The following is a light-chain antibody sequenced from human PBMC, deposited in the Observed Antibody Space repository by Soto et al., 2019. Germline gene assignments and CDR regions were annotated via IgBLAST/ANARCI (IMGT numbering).Light chain of an antibody. V-gene: IGLV2-23*01. CDR2: EDT. Sequence: QSALAQPASVSGSPGQSITISCTGTRNYNLVSWYQQHPGRAPKLMIYEDTKRPSGLSDRFSGSKSGNTASLTISGLRAEEEASHHCCSYGTAATTVVFGRG. CDR3: CSYGTAATTVV. J-gene: IGLJ2*01. CDR1: RNYNL.